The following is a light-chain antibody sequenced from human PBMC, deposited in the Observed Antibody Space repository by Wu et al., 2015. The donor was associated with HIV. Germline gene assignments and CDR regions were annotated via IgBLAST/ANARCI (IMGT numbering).Light chain of an antibody. CDR2: GAS. J-gene: IGKJ5*01. Sequence: VVLTQSPATLCLSPGERATLSCRASQSVSSYLAWYQQKPRQAPRLLIYGASSRATGIPDRFSGSGSGTDFTLTISRLEPEDFAVYYCQQYGSFPRTFGQGTRLEIK. CDR1: QSVSSY. CDR3: QQYGSFPRT. V-gene: IGKV3-20*01.